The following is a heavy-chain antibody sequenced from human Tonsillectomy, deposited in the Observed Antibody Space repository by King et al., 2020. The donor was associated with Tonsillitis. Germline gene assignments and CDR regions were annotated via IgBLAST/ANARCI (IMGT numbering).Heavy chain of an antibody. CDR3: ARVGEACFDF. J-gene: IGHJ4*02. V-gene: IGHV3-7*03. Sequence: VQLVESGGRLVQPGVSLRLSCAASGFTFSDYWMGWVRQAPGKGLEWVANIKFDESEEVYVDSVQGRFTISRDNAKKSLYLEMNSLSADDTAVYFCARVGEACFDFWGQGTLVTVSS. CDR2: IKFDESEE. CDR1: GFTFSDYW.